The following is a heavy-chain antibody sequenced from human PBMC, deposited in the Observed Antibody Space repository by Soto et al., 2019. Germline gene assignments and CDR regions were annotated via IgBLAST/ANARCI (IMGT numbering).Heavy chain of an antibody. Sequence: PGGSLRLSCAASGVTFSSYTMNWVRQAPGKGLEWISYITIRGATYYADSVKGRFAMSRDDAKNSVFLQLNSLRAEDTALYFCARDERYAFDYWGQGILVTVSS. CDR1: GVTFSSYT. CDR3: ARDERYAFDY. D-gene: IGHD5-12*01. CDR2: ITIRGAT. V-gene: IGHV3-48*01. J-gene: IGHJ4*02.